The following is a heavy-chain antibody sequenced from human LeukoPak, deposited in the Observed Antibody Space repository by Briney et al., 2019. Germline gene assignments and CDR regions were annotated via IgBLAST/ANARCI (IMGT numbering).Heavy chain of an antibody. J-gene: IGHJ6*03. CDR1: GFTFSSYS. CDR3: ARVHDHKYYYMDV. Sequence: GGSLRLSCAASGFTFSSYSMNWVRQAPGKGLEWVSSISSSSSYIYYADSVKGRFTISRDNAKSSLYLQMNSLRAEDTAVYYCARVHDHKYYYMDVWGKGTTVTVSS. D-gene: IGHD3-3*01. V-gene: IGHV3-21*01. CDR2: ISSSSSYI.